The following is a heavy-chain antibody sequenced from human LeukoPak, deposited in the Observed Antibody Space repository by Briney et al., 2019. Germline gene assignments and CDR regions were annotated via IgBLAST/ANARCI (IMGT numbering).Heavy chain of an antibody. V-gene: IGHV1-2*06. CDR3: ARELKPAYYDFWSGYSNWSDP. D-gene: IGHD3-3*01. CDR2: INPNSGGT. Sequence: ASXXVSCKASGYTFTGYYMHWVRQAPGQGLEWMGRINPNSGGTNYAQKFQGRVTMTRDTSISTAYMELSRLRSDDTAVYYCARELKPAYYDFWSGYSNWSDPWGQGTLVTVSS. J-gene: IGHJ5*02. CDR1: GYTFTGYY.